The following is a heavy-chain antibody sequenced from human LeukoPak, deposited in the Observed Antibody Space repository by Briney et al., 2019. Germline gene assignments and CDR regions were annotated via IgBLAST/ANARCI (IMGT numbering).Heavy chain of an antibody. CDR2: ISSSSNTI. D-gene: IGHD3-3*01. Sequence: GGSLRLSCAASGFTFSSYSVNWARQAPGKGLEWVSYISSSSNTIYYADSVKGRFTISRDNAKNSLYLQMNSLRAEDTAVYYCARNLPSITIFGVALFDYWGQGTLVTVSS. CDR3: ARNLPSITIFGVALFDY. CDR1: GFTFSSYS. V-gene: IGHV3-48*01. J-gene: IGHJ4*02.